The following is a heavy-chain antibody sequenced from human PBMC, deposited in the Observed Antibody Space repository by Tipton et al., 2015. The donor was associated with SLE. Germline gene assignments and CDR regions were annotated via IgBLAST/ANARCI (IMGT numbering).Heavy chain of an antibody. J-gene: IGHJ5*02. CDR3: ARYQGLGDRFDP. V-gene: IGHV4-31*03. CDR2: ISYTGTT. D-gene: IGHD6-6*01. Sequence: TLSLTCTVSGGGITSSGDYWSWIRQHPGKGLEWIGYISYTGTTYYNPSLKSRVTMSVDTSKNQFSLNVPSVTAADTAVDYCARYQGLGDRFDPWGQGTLVTVSS. CDR1: GGGITSSGDY.